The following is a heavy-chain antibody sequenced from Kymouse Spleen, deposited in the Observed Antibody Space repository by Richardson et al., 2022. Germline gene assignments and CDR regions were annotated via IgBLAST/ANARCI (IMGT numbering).Heavy chain of an antibody. Sequence: QVQLVESGGGVVQPGRSLRLSCAASGFTFSSYGMHWVRQAPGKGLEWVAVIWYDGSNKYYADSVKGRFTISRDNSKNTLYLQMNSLRAEDTAVYYCARDQGTMVRGVLFDYWGQGTLVTVSS. D-gene: IGHD3-10*01. CDR2: IWYDGSNK. CDR1: GFTFSSYG. CDR3: ARDQGTMVRGVLFDY. V-gene: IGHV3-33*01. J-gene: IGHJ4*02.